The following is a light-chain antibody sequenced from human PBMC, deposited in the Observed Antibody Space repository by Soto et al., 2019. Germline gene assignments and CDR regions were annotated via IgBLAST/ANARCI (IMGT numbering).Light chain of an antibody. Sequence: QSVLTQPPSASGSPGQSVTISCTGSSSDVGGYNYVSWYQQHPGKAPKLMIYEVSKRPSGVPDRLSGSKSGNTASLTVSGLQAEDEADYYCSSDGGSNTLVFGGGTKLTVL. V-gene: IGLV2-8*01. CDR2: EVS. J-gene: IGLJ2*01. CDR3: SSDGGSNTLV. CDR1: SSDVGGYNY.